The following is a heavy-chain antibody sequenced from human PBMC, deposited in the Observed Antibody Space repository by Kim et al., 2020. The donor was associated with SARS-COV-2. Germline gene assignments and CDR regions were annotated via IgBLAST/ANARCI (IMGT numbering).Heavy chain of an antibody. Sequence: SLKSRVTISVDTSKNQFSLKLSSVTAADTAVYYCARGPSGYHYYYYMDVWGKGTTVTVSS. D-gene: IGHD5-12*01. V-gene: IGHV4-34*01. J-gene: IGHJ6*03. CDR3: ARGPSGYHYYYYMDV.